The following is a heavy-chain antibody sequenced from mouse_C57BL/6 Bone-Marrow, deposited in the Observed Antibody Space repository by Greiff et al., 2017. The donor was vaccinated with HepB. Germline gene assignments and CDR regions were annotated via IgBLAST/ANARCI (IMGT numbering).Heavy chain of an antibody. D-gene: IGHD3-2*01. Sequence: VKLQESGPELVKPGASVKISCKASGYAFSSSWMNWVKQRPGKGLEWIGRIYPGDGDTNYNQKFKGKATLTVDTSSSTAYMQLSSLTSEDSAVYYCARDSSLMDYWGQGTSVTVSS. V-gene: IGHV1-82*01. CDR1: GYAFSSSW. CDR3: ARDSSLMDY. CDR2: IYPGDGDT. J-gene: IGHJ4*01.